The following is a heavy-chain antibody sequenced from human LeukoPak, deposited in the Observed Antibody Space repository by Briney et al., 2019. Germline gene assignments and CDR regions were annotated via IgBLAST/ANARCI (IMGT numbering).Heavy chain of an antibody. J-gene: IGHJ3*02. Sequence: GASVKVSCKASGYTFTGYYMHWVRQAPGQGLEWMGWINPNSGGTNYAQKFQGRVTMTRDTSISTAYMELSRLRSDDTAVYYCARDLYQLLSVDAFDIWGQGTMVTVSS. CDR2: INPNSGGT. V-gene: IGHV1-2*02. CDR1: GYTFTGYY. CDR3: ARDLYQLLSVDAFDI. D-gene: IGHD2-2*01.